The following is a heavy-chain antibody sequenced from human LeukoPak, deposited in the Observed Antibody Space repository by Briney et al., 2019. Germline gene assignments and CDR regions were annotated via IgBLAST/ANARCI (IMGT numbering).Heavy chain of an antibody. Sequence: GASVKVSCKASGYTFTGYYIHWVRQAPGQGLEWMGRINPNSGGTNYAQKFQGRVSMTRDTSIGTAYMELTRLRSDDTAVYYCASQGTGGSSFWGQGTLVHVSS. CDR2: INPNSGGT. J-gene: IGHJ4*02. CDR1: GYTFTGYY. V-gene: IGHV1-2*02. CDR3: ASQGTGGSSF. D-gene: IGHD6-13*01.